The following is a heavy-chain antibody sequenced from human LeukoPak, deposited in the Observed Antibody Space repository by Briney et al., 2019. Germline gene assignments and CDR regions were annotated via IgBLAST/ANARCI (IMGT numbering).Heavy chain of an antibody. D-gene: IGHD1-26*01. Sequence: SETLSLTCAVSGGSILTTNWWSWVRQPPGKGLEWFGEVHLSGTSNYNPSLKSRVSMSIDKSKNQLSLKLTSVTAADTAMYYCARESGAFSPFGFWGQGTLVTVSS. CDR1: GGSILTTNW. J-gene: IGHJ4*02. CDR3: ARESGAFSPFGF. CDR2: VHLSGTS. V-gene: IGHV4-4*02.